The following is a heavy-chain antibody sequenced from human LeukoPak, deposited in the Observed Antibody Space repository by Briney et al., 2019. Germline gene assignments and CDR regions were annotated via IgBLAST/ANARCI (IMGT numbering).Heavy chain of an antibody. V-gene: IGHV3-74*01. CDR1: GFTISSYW. Sequence: PGGSLRLSCAASGFTISSYWMHWVRQAPGKGLVWVSRINSDGSSTSYADSVKGRFTISRDNAKNTLYLQMNSLRAEDTAVYYCARVPDYYGMDVWGQGTTVTVSS. CDR3: ARVPDYYGMDV. J-gene: IGHJ6*02. D-gene: IGHD2-2*01. CDR2: INSDGSST.